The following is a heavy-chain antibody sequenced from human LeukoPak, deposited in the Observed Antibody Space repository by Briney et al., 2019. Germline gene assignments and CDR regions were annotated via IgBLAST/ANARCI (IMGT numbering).Heavy chain of an antibody. V-gene: IGHV4-39*07. CDR2: IYYSGST. Sequence: SETLSLTCTVSGGSISSSSYYWGWIRQPPGKGLEWIGSIYYSGSTYYNPSLKSRVTISVDTSKNQFSLKLSSVTAADTAVYYCARDSGGFDYWGQGTLVTVSS. CDR3: ARDSGGFDY. CDR1: GGSISSSSYY. J-gene: IGHJ4*02.